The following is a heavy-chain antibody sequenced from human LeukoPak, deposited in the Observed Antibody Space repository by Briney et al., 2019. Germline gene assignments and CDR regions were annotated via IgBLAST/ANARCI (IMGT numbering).Heavy chain of an antibody. D-gene: IGHD5-12*01. CDR2: IKEDGSEK. CDR1: GLRFSRNW. Sequence: PGGSLRLSCAASGLRFSRNWMSWVRQAPGKGLEWVANIKEDGSEKDYVDSVKGRFTISRDNAKNSLYLQMNSLRAEDTAVYYCTTVPIEQYSGYDLGGAIWGQGTMVTVSS. J-gene: IGHJ3*02. CDR3: TTVPIEQYSGYDLGGAI. V-gene: IGHV3-7*05.